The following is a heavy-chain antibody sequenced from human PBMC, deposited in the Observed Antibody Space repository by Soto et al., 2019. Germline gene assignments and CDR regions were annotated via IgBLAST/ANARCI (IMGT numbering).Heavy chain of an antibody. CDR3: ARDEGRCSSTSCYFLGYYGMGV. D-gene: IGHD2-2*01. Sequence: ASVKVSCKASGYTFSSFAIHWVRQAPGQGLEWMAWINPGDGYTRLLQKFQGRVTITRDTSATTAFMELNSLTSEDTAVYYCARDEGRCSSTSCYFLGYYGMGVWGQGTTVTVSS. J-gene: IGHJ6*02. V-gene: IGHV1-3*01. CDR2: INPGDGYT. CDR1: GYTFSSFA.